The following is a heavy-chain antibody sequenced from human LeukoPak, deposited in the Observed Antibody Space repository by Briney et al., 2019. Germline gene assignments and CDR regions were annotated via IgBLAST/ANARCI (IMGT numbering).Heavy chain of an antibody. CDR3: AKHYMGSSYNRGLDY. V-gene: IGHV4-39*01. J-gene: IGHJ4*02. CDR2: VFYSGRT. D-gene: IGHD3-10*01. CDR1: GGSISSRAYH. Sequence: SETLSLTCSVSGGSISSRAYHWGWIRQPPGKGLEWIGSVFYSGRTYYNPSLRSRVTISMDTSKNQFSLKLSSVAAADTAIYYCAKHYMGSSYNRGLDYWGQGTLVTVSS.